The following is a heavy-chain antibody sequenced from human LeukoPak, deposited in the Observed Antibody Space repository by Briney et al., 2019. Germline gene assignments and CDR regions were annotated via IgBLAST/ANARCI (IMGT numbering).Heavy chain of an antibody. J-gene: IGHJ4*02. D-gene: IGHD3-3*01. CDR2: IYYSGST. V-gene: IGHV4-59*08. CDR3: ARRPYYDFWSGYWYYFDY. CDR1: GGSISSYY. Sequence: SETLSLTCTVSGGSISSYYWSWIRQPPGKGLEWIGYIYYSGSTNYNPSLKSRVTISVDTSKNQFSLKLSSVTAADTAVYYCARRPYYDFWSGYWYYFDYWGQGTLVTVSS.